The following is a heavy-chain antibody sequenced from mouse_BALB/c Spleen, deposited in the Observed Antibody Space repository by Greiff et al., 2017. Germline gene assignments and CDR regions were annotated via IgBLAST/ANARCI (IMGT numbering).Heavy chain of an antibody. V-gene: IGHV2-4-1*01. Sequence: QVQLKESGPGLVQPSQSLSITCTVSGFSLTSYGVHWVRQSPGKGLEWLGVIWSGGSTDYNAAFISRLSISKDNSKSQVFFKMNSLQADDTAIYYCARMGGGNPYYAMDYWGQGTSVTVSS. J-gene: IGHJ4*01. CDR3: ARMGGGNPYYAMDY. CDR1: GFSLTSYG. CDR2: IWSGGST. D-gene: IGHD2-1*01.